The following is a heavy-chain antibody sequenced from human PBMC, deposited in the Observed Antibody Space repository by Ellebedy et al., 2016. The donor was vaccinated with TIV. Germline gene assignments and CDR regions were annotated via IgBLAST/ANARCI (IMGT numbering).Heavy chain of an antibody. J-gene: IGHJ4*02. CDR1: EFIFSSYW. D-gene: IGHD3-9*01. CDR2: IDSDANIV. CDR3: VREAHDLTNRPFDL. V-gene: IGHV3-74*01. Sequence: HTGGSLRLSCAASEFIFSSYWMHWVRQVPGKGPVWVSRIDSDANIVNYADSVKGRFTISRDNAKNTLYLQMNSLRGEDTAVYYCVREAHDLTNRPFDLWGQGTLVTVSS.